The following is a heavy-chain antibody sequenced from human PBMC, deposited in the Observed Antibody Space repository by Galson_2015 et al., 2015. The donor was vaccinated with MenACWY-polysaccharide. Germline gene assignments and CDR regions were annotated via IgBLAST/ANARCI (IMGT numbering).Heavy chain of an antibody. J-gene: IGHJ4*01. D-gene: IGHD4-23*01. CDR1: GFTVSSNY. CDR3: ARAPGGVYYGGNDY. Sequence: SLRLSCAASGFTVSSNYMSWVRQAPGKGLEWVSVLYSGGSTSYADSVKGRFTVSRDDSKNTLYLQMSTLRPEDTAVYYCARAPGGVYYGGNDYWGQGTLVTVSS. CDR2: LYSGGST. V-gene: IGHV3-66*02.